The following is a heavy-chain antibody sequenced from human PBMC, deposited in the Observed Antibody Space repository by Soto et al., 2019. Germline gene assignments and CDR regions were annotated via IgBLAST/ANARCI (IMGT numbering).Heavy chain of an antibody. CDR2: LNIAGTI. V-gene: IGHV4-4*07. CDR1: GASISSFN. D-gene: IGHD6-13*01. CDR3: ARDRGEYTSSGFWYFSH. Sequence: DTLSLNCSVSGASISSFNWNWVRQPAGKGPEWVGRLNIAGTINYNPSLKSRITMSMDTSKNQISLHLRSVTAADTAIYYCARDRGEYTSSGFWYFSHWGQGTLVTVSS. J-gene: IGHJ1*01.